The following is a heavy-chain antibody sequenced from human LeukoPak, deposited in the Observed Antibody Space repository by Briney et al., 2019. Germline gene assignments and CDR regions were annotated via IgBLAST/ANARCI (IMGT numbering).Heavy chain of an antibody. V-gene: IGHV4-39*01. CDR2: IYYSGST. D-gene: IGHD3-3*01. CDR1: GGSISSSSYY. J-gene: IGHJ4*02. Sequence: SETLSLTCTVSGGSISSSSYYWGWIRQPPGKGLEWIGSIYYSGSTYYNPSLKSRVTISVDTSKSQFSLKLSSVTAADTAVYYCARHGNDFWSGYYSGNFDYWGQGTLVTVSS. CDR3: ARHGNDFWSGYYSGNFDY.